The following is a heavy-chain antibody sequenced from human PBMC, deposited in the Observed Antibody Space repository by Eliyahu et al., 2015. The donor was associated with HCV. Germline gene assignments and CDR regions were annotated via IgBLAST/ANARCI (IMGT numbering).Heavy chain of an antibody. V-gene: IGHV4-59*01. J-gene: IGHJ4*02. Sequence: QVQLQESGPGLVKPSETLSLTCTVSGGSISSYYWSWIRQPPGKGLEWIGYIYYSGSTNYNPSLKSRVTISVDTSKNQFSLKLSSVTAADTAVYYCASGSGYYYYFDYWGQGTLVTVSS. CDR2: IYYSGST. CDR3: ASGSGYYYYFDY. CDR1: GGSISSYY. D-gene: IGHD3-22*01.